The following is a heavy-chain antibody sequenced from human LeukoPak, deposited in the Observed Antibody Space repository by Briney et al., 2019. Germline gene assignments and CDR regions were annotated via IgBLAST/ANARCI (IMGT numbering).Heavy chain of an antibody. CDR1: GFTFSSYA. J-gene: IGHJ4*02. CDR3: AKDRSILTGYPFYYFDY. V-gene: IGHV3-23*01. D-gene: IGHD3-9*01. Sequence: GGSLRLSCAASGFTFSSYAMSWVRQAPGKGLEWVSAISGSGGSTYYADSVKGRFTISRDNSKNTLYLQMNSLRAEDTAVYYCAKDRSILTGYPFYYFDYWGQGTLVTVSS. CDR2: ISGSGGST.